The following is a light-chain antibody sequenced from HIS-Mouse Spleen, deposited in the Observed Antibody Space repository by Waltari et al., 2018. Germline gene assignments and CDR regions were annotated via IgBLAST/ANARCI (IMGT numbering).Light chain of an antibody. CDR2: KAS. J-gene: IGKJ2*01. CDR1: QSISSW. V-gene: IGKV1-5*03. CDR3: QQYNSYSPGYT. Sequence: DIQMTQSPSTLSASVGDRVTITCRASQSISSWLAWYQQKPVKAPKLLIYKASSLESGVASRFSGSGSGTEFTLTISSLQPDDFATYYCQQYNSYSPGYTFGQGTKLEIK.